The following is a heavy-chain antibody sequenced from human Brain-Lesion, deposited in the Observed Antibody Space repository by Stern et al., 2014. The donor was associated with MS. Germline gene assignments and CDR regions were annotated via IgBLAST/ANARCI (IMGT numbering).Heavy chain of an antibody. Sequence: QVQLVQSGAEVKKPGASVKVSCKTSGYIFTGYYIHWVRHAPGQGLEWMAWINPNTGGPKYAQKFQGRVTMSRDTSISTAYVELSSLTSDDTAVYYCARDQRGITIFGVVTDYYYLGMDVWGQGTTVTVSS. CDR3: ARDQRGITIFGVVTDYYYLGMDV. D-gene: IGHD3-3*01. CDR1: GYIFTGYY. V-gene: IGHV1-2*02. J-gene: IGHJ6*02. CDR2: INPNTGGP.